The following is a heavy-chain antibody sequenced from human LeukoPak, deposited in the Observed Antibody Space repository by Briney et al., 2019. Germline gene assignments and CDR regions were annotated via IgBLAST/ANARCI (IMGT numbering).Heavy chain of an antibody. CDR1: GFTFSDDY. CDR2: ISSTSSYT. D-gene: IGHD3-16*01. J-gene: IGHJ4*02. V-gene: IGHV3-11*06. CDR3: ARVAGDYFDY. Sequence: PGGSLRLSCAASGFTFSDDYMTWIRQAPGKGLEWVSYISSTSSYTNYADSVKGRFTISRDNAKNSLYLQMNSLRAEDTAVYYCARVAGDYFDYWGQGTLVTVSS.